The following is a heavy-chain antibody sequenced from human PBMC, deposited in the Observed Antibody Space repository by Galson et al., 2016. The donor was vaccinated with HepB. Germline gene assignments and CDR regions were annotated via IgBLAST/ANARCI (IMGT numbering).Heavy chain of an antibody. J-gene: IGHJ4*02. CDR1: GGSISGSYY. D-gene: IGHD5-18*01. CDR2: IFYSGTT. V-gene: IGHV4-39*01. CDR3: ARQGILLRPAEIDY. Sequence: SETLSLTCNVSGGSISGSYYWGWIRQPPGKGLEWIGSIFYSGTTHYNPSLKSRVTISVDTSKNQFSLKLSSVTAADTAVFYWARQGILLRPAEIDYWGQGTLVTVSS.